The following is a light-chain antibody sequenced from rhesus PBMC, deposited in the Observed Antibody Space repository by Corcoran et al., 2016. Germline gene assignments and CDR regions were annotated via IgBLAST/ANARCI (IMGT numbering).Light chain of an antibody. Sequence: DIQMTQSPSSSSAPVGDRVTITCQASQGISSWLAWYQQKPGKAPKLLIYAASTLQSGVPSRVSGSGSGTDFTITINRLQPEDFATYCCQQPNSYPLTFGEGTKVEIK. J-gene: IGKJ4*01. V-gene: IGKV1-33*02. CDR2: AAS. CDR1: QGISSW. CDR3: QQPNSYPLT.